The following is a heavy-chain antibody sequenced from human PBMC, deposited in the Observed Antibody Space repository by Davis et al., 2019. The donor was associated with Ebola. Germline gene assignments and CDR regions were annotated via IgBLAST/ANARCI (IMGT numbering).Heavy chain of an antibody. J-gene: IGHJ6*02. CDR3: ARGVGIAAAGTWGYYYYGMDV. Sequence: GESLKISCAASGFTFSSYGMHWVRQAPGKGLEWVAVISYDGSNKYYADSVKGRFTISRDNSKNTLYLQMNSLRAEDTAVYYCARGVGIAAAGTWGYYYYGMDVWGQGTTVTVSS. CDR1: GFTFSSYG. CDR2: ISYDGSNK. D-gene: IGHD6-13*01. V-gene: IGHV3-30*03.